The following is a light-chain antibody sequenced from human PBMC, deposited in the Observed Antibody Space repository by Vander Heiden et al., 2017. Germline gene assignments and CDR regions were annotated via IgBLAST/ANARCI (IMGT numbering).Light chain of an antibody. Sequence: DIVMTQSPLSLPVTPGEPASISCRSSQSLLHSNGYNYLDWYLHKPGQSPQPLIYLGFTWASGVPERLSGRRSGRDFTLKIRRVEAAHIRVSSCMPALQTPTFGPGTKVEIK. V-gene: IGKV2-28*01. CDR3: MPALQTPT. CDR2: LGF. CDR1: QSLLHSNGYNY. J-gene: IGKJ1*01.